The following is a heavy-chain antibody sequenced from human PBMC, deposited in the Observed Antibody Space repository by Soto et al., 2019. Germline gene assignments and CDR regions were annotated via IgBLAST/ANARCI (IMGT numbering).Heavy chain of an antibody. D-gene: IGHD2-8*01. Sequence: QVQLVQSGAEVKKPGSSVKVSCKASGGTFSSYAISWVRQAPGQGLEWMGGIIPIFGTANYAQKLQGRVTITADESTSTAYMELSSLRSEYTAVYYCARVPDCTNGVCYPDYWGQGTLVTVSS. CDR3: ARVPDCTNGVCYPDY. CDR1: GGTFSSYA. V-gene: IGHV1-69*12. J-gene: IGHJ4*02. CDR2: IIPIFGTA.